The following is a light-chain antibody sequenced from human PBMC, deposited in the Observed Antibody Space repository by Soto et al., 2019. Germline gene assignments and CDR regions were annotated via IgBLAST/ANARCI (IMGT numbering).Light chain of an antibody. Sequence: QSALTQPPSASGSPGQSVTISCTGTSSDVGGYNYVSWYQQYPGRAPKLMIYEVTKRPSGVPDRFSGSKSGNTASLTVSGLRAEDGADYYCSSYAASNNFYFVFGGGTQLTVL. V-gene: IGLV2-8*01. J-gene: IGLJ3*02. CDR1: SSDVGGYNY. CDR2: EVT. CDR3: SSYAASNNFYFV.